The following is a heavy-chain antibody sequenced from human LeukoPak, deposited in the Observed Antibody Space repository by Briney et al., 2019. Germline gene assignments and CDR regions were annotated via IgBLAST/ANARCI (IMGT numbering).Heavy chain of an antibody. J-gene: IGHJ6*02. Sequence: PSETLSLTCTVSGGSISSSSYYWGWIRQPPGKGLEWIGSIYYSGNTYYNPSLNSRVTISVDTSKKQFSLKLSSVTAADTAVYYCARGTETTVTIYYYYGMDVWGQGTTVTVSS. CDR1: GGSISSSSYY. CDR3: ARGTETTVTIYYYYGMDV. CDR2: IYYSGNT. D-gene: IGHD4-11*01. V-gene: IGHV4-39*01.